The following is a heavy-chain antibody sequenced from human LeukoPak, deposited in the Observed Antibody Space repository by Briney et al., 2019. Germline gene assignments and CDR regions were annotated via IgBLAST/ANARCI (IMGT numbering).Heavy chain of an antibody. Sequence: GGSLRLSCTVSGFTFSSYAMSWVRQAPGKGLEWVSAISGGGSPAYYADSVKGRFTISRDNSENTLYLQMNSLRAEDTAVYYCTKDQYYYDSSGRFDPWGQGTLVTVSS. CDR1: GFTFSSYA. CDR3: TKDQYYYDSSGRFDP. V-gene: IGHV3-23*01. CDR2: ISGGGSPA. J-gene: IGHJ5*02. D-gene: IGHD3-22*01.